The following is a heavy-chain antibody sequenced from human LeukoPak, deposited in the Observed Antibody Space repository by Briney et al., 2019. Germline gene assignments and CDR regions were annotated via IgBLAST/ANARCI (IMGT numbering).Heavy chain of an antibody. CDR1: GYTFTSYD. CDR2: MNPNSGNT. Sequence: ASVKVSCKASGYTFTSYDINWVRQATGQGLEWMGWMNPNSGNTGYAQKFQGRVTMTRNTSISTAYMELSSLRSEDTAVYYCARAVGDSSSWESLNWFDPWGQGTLVTVSS. D-gene: IGHD6-13*01. J-gene: IGHJ5*02. CDR3: ARAVGDSSSWESLNWFDP. V-gene: IGHV1-8*01.